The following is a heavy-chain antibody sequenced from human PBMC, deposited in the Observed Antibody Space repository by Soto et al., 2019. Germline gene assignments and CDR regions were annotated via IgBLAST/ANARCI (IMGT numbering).Heavy chain of an antibody. J-gene: IGHJ6*02. CDR2: IKQDGSEK. CDR1: GFTFSSYW. V-gene: IGHV3-7*05. Sequence: GGSLRLSCAASGFTFSSYWMSWVRQAPGKGLEWVANIKQDGSEKYYVDSVKGRFTISRDNAKNSLYLQMNSLRAEDTAVYYCARLITTLAYYGMDVWGQGTTVTVSS. CDR3: ARLITTLAYYGMDV. D-gene: IGHD3-22*01.